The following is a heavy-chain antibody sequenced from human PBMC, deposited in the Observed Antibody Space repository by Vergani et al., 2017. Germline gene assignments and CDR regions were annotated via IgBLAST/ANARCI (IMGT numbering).Heavy chain of an antibody. CDR2: IWYDGSNK. CDR1: GFTFSSYG. Sequence: QVQLVESGGGVVQPGRSLRLSCAASGFTFSSYGMHWVRQAPGKGLEWVAVIWYDGSNKYYADSVKGRFTISRDNSKNTLYLQMNSLRAEDTAVYYCARAFDPVLRFLEWENNWFDPWGQGTLVTVSS. J-gene: IGHJ5*02. V-gene: IGHV3-33*01. D-gene: IGHD3-3*01. CDR3: ARAFDPVLRFLEWENNWFDP.